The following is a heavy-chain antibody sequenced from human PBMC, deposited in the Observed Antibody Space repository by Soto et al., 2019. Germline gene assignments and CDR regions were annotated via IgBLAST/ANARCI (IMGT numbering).Heavy chain of an antibody. CDR1: GFTFRNYA. J-gene: IGHJ4*02. CDR2: ISYDGRSK. Sequence: QVQLVESGGGVVQPGRSLRLSCAASGFTFRNYAMYWVRQAPNKGLEWVAVISYDGRSKYYADSVKGRFTISRDSSKNTLSLQMNSLRAEDTAVYYCVRERGIVATGTFSYWGQGTLVTVSS. V-gene: IGHV3-30*04. CDR3: VRERGIVATGTFSY. D-gene: IGHD6-13*01.